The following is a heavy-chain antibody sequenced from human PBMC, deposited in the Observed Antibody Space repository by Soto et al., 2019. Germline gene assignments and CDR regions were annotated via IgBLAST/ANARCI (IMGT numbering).Heavy chain of an antibody. V-gene: IGHV3-15*01. Sequence: GGSLRLSCAASGFTFSNAWMSWVRQAPGKGLEWVGRIKSKTDGGTTDYAAPVKGRFTISRDDSKNTLYLQMNSLKTEDTAVYYCIGGGGQKLVRWNAFDIWGQGTMVTVSS. D-gene: IGHD6-13*01. CDR1: GFTFSNAW. J-gene: IGHJ3*02. CDR2: IKSKTDGGTT. CDR3: IGGGGQKLVRWNAFDI.